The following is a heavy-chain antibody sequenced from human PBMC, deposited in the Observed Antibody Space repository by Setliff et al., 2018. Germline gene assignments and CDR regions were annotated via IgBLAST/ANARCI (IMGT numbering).Heavy chain of an antibody. D-gene: IGHD5-12*01. V-gene: IGHV3-20*04. Sequence: GGSLRLSCAASGFSFHDYGMGWVRQAPGKGLEWVSSISTTGDTISYADSVKGRFTVSRDNAANSVSLRMSSLSPEDTAVYFCARDVLSYTAYHWLNFWGPGALVTVSS. CDR1: GFSFHDYG. CDR2: ISTTGDTI. CDR3: ARDVLSYTAYHWLNF. J-gene: IGHJ4*02.